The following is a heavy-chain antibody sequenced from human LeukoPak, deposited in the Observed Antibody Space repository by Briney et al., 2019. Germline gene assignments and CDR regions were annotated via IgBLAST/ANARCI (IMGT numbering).Heavy chain of an antibody. CDR2: IYYSGST. J-gene: IGHJ4*02. Sequence: PSETLSLTCTVSGGSISSSSYYWGWIRQPPGRGLEWIGSIYYSGSTYYNPSLKSRVTISVDTSKNQFSLKLSSVTAADTAVYYCARVAYSGYEQFDYWGQGTLVTVSS. CDR1: GGSISSSSYY. V-gene: IGHV4-39*07. D-gene: IGHD5-12*01. CDR3: ARVAYSGYEQFDY.